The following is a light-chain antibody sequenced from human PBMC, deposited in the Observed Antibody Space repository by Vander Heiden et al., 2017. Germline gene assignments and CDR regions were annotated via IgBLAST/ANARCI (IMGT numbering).Light chain of an antibody. J-gene: IGLJ3*02. CDR3: TSYTKRSTLV. CDR2: DVS. CDR1: SSDVGGYNY. Sequence: QSALTQPASVSGSPGQSIPISCTGTSSDVGGYNYVSWYQQHPGKAPQLMFYDVSGRPSGVSNRFSGSQSGNTASLTISGLQAEDEADYYCTSYTKRSTLVFGGGTKLTVL. V-gene: IGLV2-14*03.